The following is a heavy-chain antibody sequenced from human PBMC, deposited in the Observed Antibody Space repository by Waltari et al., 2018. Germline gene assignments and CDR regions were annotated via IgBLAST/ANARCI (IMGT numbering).Heavy chain of an antibody. Sequence: QVQLQESGPGLVKPSEPLSLTCAVSGYSISSGYYCGWIRQPPGKGLGWIGSVYHSGSTYYNPSLKSLVTISVDTSKNQFSLKLSSVTAADTAVYYCARCSGSYEGGGMDVWGQGTTVTVSS. D-gene: IGHD1-26*01. CDR1: GYSISSGYY. CDR2: VYHSGST. J-gene: IGHJ6*02. CDR3: ARCSGSYEGGGMDV. V-gene: IGHV4-38-2*01.